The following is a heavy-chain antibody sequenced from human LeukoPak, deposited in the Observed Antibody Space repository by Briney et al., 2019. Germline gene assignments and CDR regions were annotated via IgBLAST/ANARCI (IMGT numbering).Heavy chain of an antibody. D-gene: IGHD3-16*02. CDR1: GFTISNVW. J-gene: IGHJ4*02. Sequence: GGSLRLSCAASGFTISNVWMNWVRQAPGKGLEWVANIKQDGSEKYYVDSVKGRFTISRDNAKNSLYLQMNSLRAEDTAVYCCARDYRWGQGTLVTVSS. CDR2: IKQDGSEK. V-gene: IGHV3-7*01. CDR3: ARDYR.